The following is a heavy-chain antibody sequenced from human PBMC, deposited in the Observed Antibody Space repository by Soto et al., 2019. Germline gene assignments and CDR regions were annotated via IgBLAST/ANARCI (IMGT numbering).Heavy chain of an antibody. Sequence: GGSLRLSCAASGFSFSDYAMNWVRQAPGSGLEWVSAISGSGGSTYYADPVKGRFTISRDNSKNTLYLQMNSLRAEDTAIYYCAKDSVVVPGAPPGWFDSWGQGTLVTVSS. J-gene: IGHJ5*01. V-gene: IGHV3-23*01. CDR3: AKDSVVVPGAPPGWFDS. CDR2: ISGSGGST. D-gene: IGHD2-2*01. CDR1: GFSFSDYA.